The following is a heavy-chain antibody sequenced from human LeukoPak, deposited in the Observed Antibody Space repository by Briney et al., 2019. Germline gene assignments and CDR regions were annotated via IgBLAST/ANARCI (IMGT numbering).Heavy chain of an antibody. D-gene: IGHD4/OR15-4a*01. CDR2: IYYSGST. Sequence: PSETLSLTCTVSGGSFSNYYWSWIRQPPGKGLEWIGYIYYSGSTNYNPSLKSRVTISVDTSKNQFSLKLSSVTAADTAVYYCARDVDYANPRHDYWGQGTLVTVSS. CDR3: ARDVDYANPRHDY. CDR1: GGSFSNYY. V-gene: IGHV4-59*12. J-gene: IGHJ4*02.